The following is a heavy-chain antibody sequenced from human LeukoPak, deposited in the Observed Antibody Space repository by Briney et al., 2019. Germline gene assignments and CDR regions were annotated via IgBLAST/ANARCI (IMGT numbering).Heavy chain of an antibody. J-gene: IGHJ4*02. CDR1: SGSITGYY. V-gene: IGHV4-59*01. CDR3: ARWGIAAAGNSYYFDY. CDR2: VYATGTT. Sequence: SETLSLTCTVSSGSITGYYWSWIRQPPGKGLEWIGYVYATGTTNYNPSLKTRATISIDTSKNQLSLTLTSVTAADTAVYYCARWGIAAAGNSYYFDYWGQGTLVTVSS. D-gene: IGHD6-13*01.